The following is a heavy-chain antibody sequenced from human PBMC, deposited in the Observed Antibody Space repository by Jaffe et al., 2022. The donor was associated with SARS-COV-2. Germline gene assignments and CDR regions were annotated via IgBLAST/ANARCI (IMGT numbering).Heavy chain of an antibody. CDR3: ARRSFYDTAGRAFDY. J-gene: IGHJ4*02. V-gene: IGHV5-51*01. CDR2: IYPGDSDT. CDR1: GHNFTNYW. Sequence: EVQLVQSGAEVKKPGESLKISCKGSGHNFTNYWIGWLRQMPGKGLEWMGIIYPGDSDTRYSPSFQGQVTISADKSISITYLQWSSLKASDTAMYYCARRSFYDTAGRAFDYWGQGTLVTVSS. D-gene: IGHD3-22*01.